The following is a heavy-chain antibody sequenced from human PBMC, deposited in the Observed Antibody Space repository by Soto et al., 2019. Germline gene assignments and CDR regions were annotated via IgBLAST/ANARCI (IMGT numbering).Heavy chain of an antibody. CDR1: GGSMISYY. V-gene: IGHV4-59*01. J-gene: IGHJ5*02. Sequence: SETLSLTCTVSGGSMISYYWGWIREPPGKGLEWIGYIYSSGTTNYNPSLKSRVTILVDTSKNQFSLKLSSMTAADTAVYYCARAYCSGGSCWAWSSWFDPWGQGTLVTVSS. CDR2: IYSSGTT. CDR3: ARAYCSGGSCWAWSSWFDP. D-gene: IGHD2-15*01.